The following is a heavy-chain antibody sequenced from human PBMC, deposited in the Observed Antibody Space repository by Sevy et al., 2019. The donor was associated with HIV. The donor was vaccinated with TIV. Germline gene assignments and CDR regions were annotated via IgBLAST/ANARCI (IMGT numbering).Heavy chain of an antibody. J-gene: IGHJ4*02. D-gene: IGHD4-17*01. CDR3: VRAPGYGDLDY. CDR2: ISSSGGAI. CDR1: GFTFSSYD. Sequence: GGSLRLSCEASGFTFSSYDMNWVRQVPGKGLEWVSYISSSGGAIYDADSVKVRFAISRDNAKNSLYLHMNSLRVEDTAIYYCVRAPGYGDLDYWGQGTLVTVSS. V-gene: IGHV3-48*03.